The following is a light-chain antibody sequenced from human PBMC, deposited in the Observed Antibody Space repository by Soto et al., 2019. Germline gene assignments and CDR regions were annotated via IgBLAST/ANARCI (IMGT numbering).Light chain of an antibody. V-gene: IGKV3-20*01. CDR3: QQCRSSPPT. J-gene: IGKJ4*01. Sequence: EIVLTQSPGTLSLSPGERATLSCRASQSVSSRCLAWYQRKPGQAPRLLIYDASSRPTSIPDKFSGSGSGTDFTLTISRLAAEDFAVYYWQQCRSSPPTCGGGTKVEIK. CDR2: DAS. CDR1: QSVSSRC.